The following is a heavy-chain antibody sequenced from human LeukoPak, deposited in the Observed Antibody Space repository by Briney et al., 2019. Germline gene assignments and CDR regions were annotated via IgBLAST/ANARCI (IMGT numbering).Heavy chain of an antibody. Sequence: SDTLCLTCNGSGGSISSSRYSWGWIGQPPGKGSEWIGSIYSSGTTYYNASLKSPVTISVDTSKNQFSLKLSSVTAADTAVYYSARLPAVKDGDNVVFGYFDYWGQGTLVTVSS. D-gene: IGHD5-24*01. V-gene: IGHV4-39*01. CDR2: IYSSGTT. J-gene: IGHJ4*02. CDR1: GGSISSSRYS. CDR3: ARLPAVKDGDNVVFGYFDY.